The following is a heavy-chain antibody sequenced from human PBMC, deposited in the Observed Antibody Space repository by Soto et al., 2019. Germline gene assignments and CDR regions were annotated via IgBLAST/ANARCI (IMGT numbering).Heavy chain of an antibody. D-gene: IGHD3-9*01. J-gene: IGHJ5*01. CDR1: GGSFSGYY. V-gene: IGHV4-34*01. Sequence: SETLSLTCSVYGGSFSGYYWSWIRQPPGKGLEWIGEINHSGSTNYNPSLKRRVTISVDTSKNQFSLKLRSVTAADKAVYYCARGSFHYDILTGYYSKFFDSWGQGPLVTVSP. CDR3: ARGSFHYDILTGYYSKFFDS. CDR2: INHSGST.